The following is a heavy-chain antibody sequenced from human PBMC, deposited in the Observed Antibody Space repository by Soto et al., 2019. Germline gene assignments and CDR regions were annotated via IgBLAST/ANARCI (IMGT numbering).Heavy chain of an antibody. CDR1: GYTFTSYG. J-gene: IGHJ4*02. V-gene: IGHV1-18*01. D-gene: IGHD3-3*01. CDR2: ISAYNGNT. CDR3: ATSLNYDFWSGYPYYFDY. Sequence: ASVKVSCKASGYTFTSYGISWVRQAPGQGLEWMGWISAYNGNTNYAQKLQGRVTMTTDTSTSTAYMELRSLRSDDTAVYYCATSLNYDFWSGYPYYFDYWGQGTLVTVSS.